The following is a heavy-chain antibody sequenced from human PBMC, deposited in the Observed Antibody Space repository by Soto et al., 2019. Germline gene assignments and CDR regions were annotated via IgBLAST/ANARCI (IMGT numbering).Heavy chain of an antibody. V-gene: IGHV1-18*01. Sequence: QGQLVQSGPEVKKPGASVKVSCKASGYTFSRYGISWVRQAPGQGLDWMGWVSGYNGDTKYAQKVQGRVTMTIDTSTYTAYMELRSLTSDDTAKYYCAKNGQPPYYYYGMDVWGQGTTVTVSS. J-gene: IGHJ6*02. D-gene: IGHD2-8*01. CDR2: VSGYNGDT. CDR3: AKNGQPPYYYYGMDV. CDR1: GYTFSRYG.